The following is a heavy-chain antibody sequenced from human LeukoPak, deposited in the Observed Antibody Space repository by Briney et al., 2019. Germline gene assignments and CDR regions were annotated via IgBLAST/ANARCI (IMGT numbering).Heavy chain of an antibody. V-gene: IGHV1-69*13. D-gene: IGHD4-17*01. Sequence: SVKVSCKASGGTFSSYAISWVRQAPGQGLEWMGGIIPIFGTANYAQKFQGRVTITADESTSTVYMDLSSLRSEDTAVYYCARADYGEVLGAYYYYGMDVWGQGTTVTVSS. CDR3: ARADYGEVLGAYYYYGMDV. CDR1: GGTFSSYA. CDR2: IIPIFGTA. J-gene: IGHJ6*02.